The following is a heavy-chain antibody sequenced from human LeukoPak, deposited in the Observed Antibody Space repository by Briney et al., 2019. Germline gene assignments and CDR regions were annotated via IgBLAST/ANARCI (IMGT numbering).Heavy chain of an antibody. Sequence: GGSLRLSCAASGFTFSSYSMNWVRQAPGKGLEWVSSISSSSYIYYADSVKGRFTISRDNAKNSLYLQMNSLRAEDTAVYYCARDYSGSYYFDYWGQGTLVTVSS. J-gene: IGHJ4*02. CDR3: ARDYSGSYYFDY. D-gene: IGHD1-26*01. CDR2: ISSSSYI. CDR1: GFTFSSYS. V-gene: IGHV3-21*01.